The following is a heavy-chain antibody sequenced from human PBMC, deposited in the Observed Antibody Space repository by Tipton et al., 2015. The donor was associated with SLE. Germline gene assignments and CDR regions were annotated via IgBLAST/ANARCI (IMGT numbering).Heavy chain of an antibody. J-gene: IGHJ3*02. CDR1: GGSFSGYY. D-gene: IGHD3-10*01. Sequence: TLSLTCAVYGGSFSGYYWSWIRQPPGKGLEWIGEINHSKSTNYNPSLKSRVTISVDTSKNQFSLKLSSVTAADTAVYYCARGGAEGLWFRESSVAFDIWGQGTMVTVSS. V-gene: IGHV4-34*01. CDR2: INHSKST. CDR3: ARGGAEGLWFRESSVAFDI.